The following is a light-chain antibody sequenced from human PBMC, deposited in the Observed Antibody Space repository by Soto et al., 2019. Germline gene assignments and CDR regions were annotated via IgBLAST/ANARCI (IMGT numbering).Light chain of an antibody. CDR1: QTISSW. CDR2: EAS. CDR3: LLIYT. V-gene: IGKV1-5*03. J-gene: IGKJ5*01. Sequence: EIEMTQTPSTLPGSVGDSVTITCRASQTISSWLAWYQQKPGKAPKLLIYEASRLESGVPSRISGSGSGTESSGNISDLHSFHFRRSSYLLIYTF.